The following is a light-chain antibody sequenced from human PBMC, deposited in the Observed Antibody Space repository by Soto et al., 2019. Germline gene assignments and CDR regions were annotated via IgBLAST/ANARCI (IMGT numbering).Light chain of an antibody. CDR1: TGAVTSGHY. CDR2: DTS. V-gene: IGLV7-46*01. J-gene: IGLJ2*01. Sequence: QAVVTQEPSLTVSPGGKVTLTCGSSTGAVTSGHYPYWFQQKPGQAPRTLIYDTSNKHSWTPARFSGSLLGGKAALTLSGAQPEDEAEYYCLLSYSGARYVVFGGGTKLTVL. CDR3: LLSYSGARYVV.